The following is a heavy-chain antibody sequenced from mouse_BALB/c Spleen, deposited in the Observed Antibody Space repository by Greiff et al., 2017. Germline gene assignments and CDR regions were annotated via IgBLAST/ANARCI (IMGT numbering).Heavy chain of an antibody. D-gene: IGHD3-3*01. Sequence: EVQLQQSGPGLVKPSQSLSLTCSVTGYSITRSYYWNWIRQFPGNKLEWMGYISYDGSNNYNPSLKNRISITRDTSKNQFFLKLNSVTTEDTATYYCARGGPFYAMDYWGQGTSVTVSS. CDR3: ARGGPFYAMDY. V-gene: IGHV3-6*02. CDR2: ISYDGSN. CDR1: GYSITRSYY. J-gene: IGHJ4*01.